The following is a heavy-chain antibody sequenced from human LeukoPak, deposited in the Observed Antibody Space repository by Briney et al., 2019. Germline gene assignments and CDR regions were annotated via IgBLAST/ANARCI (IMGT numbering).Heavy chain of an antibody. V-gene: IGHV4-4*07. J-gene: IGHJ3*02. CDR3: ASPSGGYSDDAFDI. Sequence: SETLSLTCTVSGGSISSYYWSWDRQPAGKGLEWIGRIYTSGSTNYNPSLKSRVTMSVDTSKNQFSLKLSSVTAADTAVYYCASPSGGYSDDAFDIWGQGTMVTVSS. CDR2: IYTSGST. D-gene: IGHD5-18*01. CDR1: GGSISSYY.